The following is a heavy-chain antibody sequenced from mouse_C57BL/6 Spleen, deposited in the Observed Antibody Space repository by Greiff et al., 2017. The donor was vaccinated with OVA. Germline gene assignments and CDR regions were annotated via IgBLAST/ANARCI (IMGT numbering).Heavy chain of an antibody. CDR3: VKGVGPIYYGNYGGFAY. V-gene: IGHV7-4*01. D-gene: IGHD2-1*01. CDR2: IRNKANDYTT. CDR1: GFTFTDYY. Sequence: EVMLVESGGGLVQPGASLRLSCAASGFTFTDYYMSWVRQPPGKAPEWLALIRNKANDYTTEYTASVKGRFTISRDNSQNILYLQMNTLRAEDSATYYCVKGVGPIYYGNYGGFAYWGQGTLVTVSA. J-gene: IGHJ3*01.